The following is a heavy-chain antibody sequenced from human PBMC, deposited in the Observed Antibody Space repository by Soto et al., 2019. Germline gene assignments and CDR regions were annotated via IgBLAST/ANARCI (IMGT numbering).Heavy chain of an antibody. Sequence: ASETLSLTCAVSGYSISSSNWWGWIRQPPGKGLEWIGYIYYSGSTYYNPSLKSRVTMSVDTSKNQFSLKLSSVTAVDTAVYYCARMFGTHPNYIDYWGQGTLVTVSS. D-gene: IGHD3-16*01. J-gene: IGHJ4*02. CDR1: GYSISSSNW. CDR3: ARMFGTHPNYIDY. V-gene: IGHV4-28*01. CDR2: IYYSGST.